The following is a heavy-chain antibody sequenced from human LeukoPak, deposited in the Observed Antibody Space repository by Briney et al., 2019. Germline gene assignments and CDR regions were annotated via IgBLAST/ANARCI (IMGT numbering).Heavy chain of an antibody. J-gene: IGHJ4*02. Sequence: GASVKVSCKASGYTFTSYDINWVRQATGQGLEWMGWMNPNTGNTGYARKFQGRVTITRNTSISTAYMELSSLRSEDTAVYYCAREGAAAGRYFDYWGQGTLVTVSS. CDR2: MNPNTGNT. V-gene: IGHV1-8*03. D-gene: IGHD6-13*01. CDR1: GYTFTSYD. CDR3: AREGAAAGRYFDY.